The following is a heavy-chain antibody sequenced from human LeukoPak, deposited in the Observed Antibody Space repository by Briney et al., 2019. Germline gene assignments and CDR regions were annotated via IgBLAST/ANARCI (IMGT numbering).Heavy chain of an antibody. D-gene: IGHD6-13*01. CDR2: ITSSSSYI. J-gene: IGHJ6*02. CDR3: ARVQYSSSWLSDYYYYGMDV. Sequence: GGSLRLSCAASGFTFSSYSMNWVRQAPGKGLEWVSSITSSSSYIYYADSVKGRFTISRDNAKNSLYLQMNSLRAEDTAVYYCARVQYSSSWLSDYYYYGMDVWGQGTTVTAS. V-gene: IGHV3-21*01. CDR1: GFTFSSYS.